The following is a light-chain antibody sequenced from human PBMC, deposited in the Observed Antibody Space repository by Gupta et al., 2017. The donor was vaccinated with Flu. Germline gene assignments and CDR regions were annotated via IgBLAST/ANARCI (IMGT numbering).Light chain of an antibody. CDR2: GDS. CDR1: QILRSST. V-gene: IGKV3-20*01. CDR3: QQYAHSPLT. J-gene: IGKJ4*01. Sequence: ERGTLSCRASQILRSSTLAWYQQKPGQAPRLLIYGDSRRATGIPDRFSGSGSGTDFTLTISGLEPEDFAVYYCQQYAHSPLTFGGGTKVEIK.